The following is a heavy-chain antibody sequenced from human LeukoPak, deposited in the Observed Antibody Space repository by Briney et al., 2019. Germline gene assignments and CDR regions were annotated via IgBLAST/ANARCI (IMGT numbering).Heavy chain of an antibody. V-gene: IGHV1-46*01. CDR2: INPSGGST. CDR3: ARRRIVGAYFDY. CDR1: GYTFTSYY. J-gene: IGHJ4*02. Sequence: ASVKVSCKASGYTFTSYYMHWVRQAPGQGLEWMGIINPSGGSTSYAQKFQGRVTMTRDTSISTAYMELSRLRSDDTAVYYCARRRIVGAYFDYWGQGTLVTVSS. D-gene: IGHD1-26*01.